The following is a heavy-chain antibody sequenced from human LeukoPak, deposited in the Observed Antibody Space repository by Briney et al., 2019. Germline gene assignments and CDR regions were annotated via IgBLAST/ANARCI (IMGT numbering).Heavy chain of an antibody. Sequence: SVKVSCKASGGTVSSYAIIWVRQAAGQGLEWRGGIIPVFCTANYAQKFQGRVTITADESTSTAYMELSSLRSEDTAVYYCARYSSSSYYYYGMDVWGQGTTVTVSS. V-gene: IGHV1-69*13. CDR1: GGTVSSYA. J-gene: IGHJ6*02. D-gene: IGHD6-13*01. CDR3: ARYSSSSYYYYGMDV. CDR2: IIPVFCTA.